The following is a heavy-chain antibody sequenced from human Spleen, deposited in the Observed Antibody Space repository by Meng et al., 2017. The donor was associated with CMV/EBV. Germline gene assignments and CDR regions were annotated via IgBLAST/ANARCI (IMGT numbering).Heavy chain of an antibody. CDR1: DYIFTYRY. J-gene: IGHJ4*02. CDR3: ARSSLNGPSEYHFDS. D-gene: IGHD2-2*01. V-gene: IGHV1-45*02. CDR2: ITIYNGNL. Sequence: SDYIFTYRYLHWVRRAPGQALEWMGWITIYNGNLKYAQKFQDRITIVRESSLSTVHMDLRSLRSDDSAIYYCARSSLNGPSEYHFDSWGQGTLVTVSS.